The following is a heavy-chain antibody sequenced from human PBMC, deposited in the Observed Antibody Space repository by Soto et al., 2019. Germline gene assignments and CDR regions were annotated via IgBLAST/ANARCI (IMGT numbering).Heavy chain of an antibody. CDR3: AREGGIAAAGTTPLDY. CDR1: GGTFSSYA. Sequence: QVQLVQSGAEVKKPGSSVKVSCKASGGTFSSYAISWVRQAPGQGLEWLGGIIPIFGTANYAQKFQGRVTITAEESTSTAYKELSSLRSEDTAVYYCAREGGIAAAGTTPLDYWGQGTLVTVSS. J-gene: IGHJ4*02. V-gene: IGHV1-69*01. CDR2: IIPIFGTA. D-gene: IGHD6-13*01.